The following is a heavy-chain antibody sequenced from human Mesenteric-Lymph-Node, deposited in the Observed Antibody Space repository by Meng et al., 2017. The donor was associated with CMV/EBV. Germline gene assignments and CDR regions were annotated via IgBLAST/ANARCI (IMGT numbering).Heavy chain of an antibody. CDR2: IYYSGTT. V-gene: IGHV4-30-4*08. D-gene: IGHD3-3*01. CDR3: ARAPEWLPVDY. Sequence: CTGSGGSIGRGDYYWSWIRQPPGKGLEWIGFIYYSGTTYYNPSLKSRVTISVDTSKNQFSLNLSSVTAADTAVYYCARAPEWLPVDYWGQGTLVTVSS. J-gene: IGHJ4*02. CDR1: GGSIGRGDYY.